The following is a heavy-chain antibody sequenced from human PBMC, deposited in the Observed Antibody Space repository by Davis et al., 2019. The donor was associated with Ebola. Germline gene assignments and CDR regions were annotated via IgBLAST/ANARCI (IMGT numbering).Heavy chain of an antibody. CDR2: IKQDGSEK. J-gene: IGHJ6*02. CDR3: ARDYYDFYYYGMDV. V-gene: IGHV3-7*03. D-gene: IGHD3-3*01. CDR1: GFTFSSYW. Sequence: GESLKISCAASGFTFSSYWMSWVRQAPGKGLEWMANIKQDGSEKYYVDSVKGRFTISRDNAKNSLYLQMNSLRAEDTAVYYCARDYYDFYYYGMDVWGQGTTVTVSS.